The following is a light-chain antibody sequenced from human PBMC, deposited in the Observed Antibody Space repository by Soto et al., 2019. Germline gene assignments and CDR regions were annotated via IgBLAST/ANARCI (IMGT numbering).Light chain of an antibody. V-gene: IGKV1-5*01. CDR1: QSISSW. J-gene: IGKJ1*01. CDR3: QQYNSYQWT. Sequence: DIQMTQSPSTLSASVGDRVTITCRASQSISSWLAWYQQKPGKAPKLLIYDAPSLESGVPSRFSGSGSGTEFTLTISSLQPDDFATYYCQQYNSYQWTFGQGTKV. CDR2: DAP.